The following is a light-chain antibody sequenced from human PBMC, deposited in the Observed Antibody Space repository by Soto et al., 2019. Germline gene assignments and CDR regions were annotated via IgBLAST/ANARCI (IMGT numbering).Light chain of an antibody. Sequence: EIVMTQSPATLSVSPGERATLSYRAGQSVSSRVAWYQQKPGRAPRLLIYGASIRATGIPARFSGSGSGTEFTLTISSLQSEDFAVYYCQQYNDWPPYTFGQGTKLEIK. CDR2: GAS. J-gene: IGKJ2*01. CDR3: QQYNDWPPYT. V-gene: IGKV3-15*01. CDR1: QSVSSR.